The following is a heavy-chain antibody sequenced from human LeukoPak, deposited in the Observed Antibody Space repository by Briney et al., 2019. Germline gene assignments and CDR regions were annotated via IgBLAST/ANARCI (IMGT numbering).Heavy chain of an antibody. CDR3: ARGNYDSSGYYQNQFDY. CDR1: GGSISSYY. Sequence: SETLSLTRTVSGGSISSYYWSWIRQPPGKGLEWIGYIYYSGSTNYNPALKSRVTISVDTSKNQFALKLSSVTAADTAVYYCARGNYDSSGYYQNQFDYWGQGTLVTVSS. J-gene: IGHJ4*02. D-gene: IGHD3-22*01. V-gene: IGHV4-59*01. CDR2: IYYSGST.